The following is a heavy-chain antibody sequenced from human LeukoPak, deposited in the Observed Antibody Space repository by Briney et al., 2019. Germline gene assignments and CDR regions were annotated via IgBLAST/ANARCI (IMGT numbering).Heavy chain of an antibody. CDR2: INHSGST. CDR1: GGSFSGYY. Sequence: PSETLSLTCAVYGGSFSGYYWSWIRQPPGKGLEWIGEINHSGSTNYNPSLKSRVTISVDTSKNQFSLKLSSVTAADTAVYYCARAAGLLFPFVYWGQGTLVTVSS. D-gene: IGHD3-3*01. CDR3: ARAAGLLFPFVY. J-gene: IGHJ4*02. V-gene: IGHV4-34*01.